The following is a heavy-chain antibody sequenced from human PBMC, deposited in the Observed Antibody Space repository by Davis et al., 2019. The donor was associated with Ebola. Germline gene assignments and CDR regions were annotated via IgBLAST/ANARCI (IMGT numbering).Heavy chain of an antibody. J-gene: IGHJ4*02. CDR1: GYTFTSYY. Sequence: ASVKVSCKASGYTFTSYYMHWVRQAPGQGLEWMGIINPSGGSTSYAQKFQGRVTMTRDTSTSTVYMELSSLRSEDTAVYYCARVQRSSGWYGGFYYWGQGTLVTVSS. D-gene: IGHD6-19*01. CDR3: ARVQRSSGWYGGFYY. V-gene: IGHV1-46*01. CDR2: INPSGGST.